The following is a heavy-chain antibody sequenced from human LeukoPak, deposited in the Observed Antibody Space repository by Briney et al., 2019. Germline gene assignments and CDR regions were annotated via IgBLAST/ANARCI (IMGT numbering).Heavy chain of an antibody. V-gene: IGHV4-61*02. Sequence: PSETLSLTCTVSGGSISSGSYYWSWIRQPAGKGLEWIGRIYTSGSTNYNPSLKSRVTISVDTSKNQFSLKLSSVTAADTAVYYCAREGYGSGSFDYWGQGTLVTVSS. D-gene: IGHD3-10*01. CDR1: GGSISSGSYY. CDR3: AREGYGSGSFDY. CDR2: IYTSGST. J-gene: IGHJ4*02.